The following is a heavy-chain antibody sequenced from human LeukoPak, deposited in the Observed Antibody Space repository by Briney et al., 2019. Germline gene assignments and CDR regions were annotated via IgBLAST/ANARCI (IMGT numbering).Heavy chain of an antibody. CDR1: GFTFNTYS. D-gene: IGHD3-9*01. CDR2: VKSGNYDI. CDR3: ARDSDWAFNY. J-gene: IGHJ4*02. V-gene: IGHV3-48*01. Sequence: GGSLRLSCAASGFTFNTYSMNWVRQAPGKGLEWLSYVKSGNYDIQYADSVTGRFTVSRDSATNSLYLQMNDLKAEDTAVYYCARDSDWAFNYWGQGSLVTVSS.